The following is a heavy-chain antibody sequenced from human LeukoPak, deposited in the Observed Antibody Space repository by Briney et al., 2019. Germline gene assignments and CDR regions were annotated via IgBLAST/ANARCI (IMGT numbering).Heavy chain of an antibody. D-gene: IGHD3-9*01. J-gene: IGHJ6*03. CDR1: GFTFSSYE. CDR2: IRYDGSNK. Sequence: PGGSLRLSCAASGFTFSSYEMNWVRQAPGKGLEWVAFIRYDGSNKYYADSVKGRFTISRDNSKNTLYLQMNSLRAEDTAVYYCAKDRLRYLTGYYYYYMDVWGKGTTVTISS. V-gene: IGHV3-30*02. CDR3: AKDRLRYLTGYYYYYMDV.